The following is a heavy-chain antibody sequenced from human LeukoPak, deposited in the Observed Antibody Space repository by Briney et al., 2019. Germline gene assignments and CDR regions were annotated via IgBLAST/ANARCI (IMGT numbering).Heavy chain of an antibody. CDR3: ARDSLPMAVTGPFDH. Sequence: GRSLRLSCAASGFNFSSYGMHWVRQAPGKGLEWVTSIWFDGSNTHYADSVKGRVIISRDNSKSALYLQMNSLRAEDTAIYYCARDSLPMAVTGPFDHWGQGALVTVSS. CDR1: GFNFSSYG. J-gene: IGHJ4*02. V-gene: IGHV3-33*01. CDR2: IWFDGSNT. D-gene: IGHD6-19*01.